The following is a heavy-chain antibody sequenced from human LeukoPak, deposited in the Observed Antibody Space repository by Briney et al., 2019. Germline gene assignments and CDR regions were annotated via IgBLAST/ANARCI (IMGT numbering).Heavy chain of an antibody. V-gene: IGHV4-4*02. CDR2: IYHSGST. J-gene: IGHJ5*02. CDR1: GGSISSSNW. Sequence: SGTLSLTCAVSGGSISSSNWWSWVRQPPGKGLEWIGEIYHSGSTNYNPSLKSRVTISVDKSKNQFSLKLSSVTAADTAVYYCARDGYDSSGYYYGNWFDPWGQGTLVTVSS. D-gene: IGHD3-22*01. CDR3: ARDGYDSSGYYYGNWFDP.